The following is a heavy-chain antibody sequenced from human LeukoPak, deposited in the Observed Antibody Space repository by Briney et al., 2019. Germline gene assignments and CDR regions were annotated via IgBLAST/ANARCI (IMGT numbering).Heavy chain of an antibody. V-gene: IGHV1-69*01. CDR2: IIPIFGTA. J-gene: IGHJ4*02. CDR1: GGTFSSYA. Sequence: SVKVSCKASGGTFSSYAISWVRQAPGQGLEWMGGIIPIFGTANYAQKFQGRVTITADESTSTAYMELSSLRSEDTAVYYCARDCSSTSCYGTFDYWGQGTLVTVSS. D-gene: IGHD2-2*01. CDR3: ARDCSSTSCYGTFDY.